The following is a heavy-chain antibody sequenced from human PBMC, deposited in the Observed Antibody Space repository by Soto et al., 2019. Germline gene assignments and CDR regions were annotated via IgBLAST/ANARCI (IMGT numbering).Heavy chain of an antibody. CDR2: IPGSGTST. Sequence: PGGSRRLSCAASGFTFSSYGMSWVRQSAGKGLEWVSAIPGSGTSTYYAGSVKGRFTISRDNYKNTLYLQMNSLRVEDTAVYYCAKIGSSSSVSLPLVLLDYSSQAAMVTVSS. V-gene: IGHV3-23*01. J-gene: IGHJ4*02. CDR1: GFTFSSYG. CDR3: AKIGSSSSVSLPLVLLDY. D-gene: IGHD6-6*01.